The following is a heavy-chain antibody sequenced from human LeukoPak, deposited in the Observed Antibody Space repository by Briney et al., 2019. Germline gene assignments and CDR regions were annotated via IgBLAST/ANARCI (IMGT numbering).Heavy chain of an antibody. CDR2: ISWNSGNI. J-gene: IGHJ4*02. CDR1: GFIFDDYA. D-gene: IGHD2-8*02. CDR3: ATYRQVLLPFES. V-gene: IGHV3-9*01. Sequence: SGGSLRLSCVASGFIFDDYAIHWVRQAPGKGLEWVSGISWNSGNIGYADSVKGRFTISRDNAKNSLYLQMNSLRAEDTAFYYCATYRQVLLPFESWGQETLVTVSS.